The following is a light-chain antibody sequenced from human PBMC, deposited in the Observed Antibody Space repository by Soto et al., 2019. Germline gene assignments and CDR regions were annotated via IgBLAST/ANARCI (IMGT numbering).Light chain of an antibody. V-gene: IGKV1-5*01. CDR3: QQYKTYSPLT. Sequence: DIQMTQSPSPLSASVGDRITITCRASQTISSWLAWYQQKPGKAPKLLMYDASSLESGVPSRFSGSGSGTEFTLTISSLQPDDFATYYCQQYKTYSPLTFGGGTKVEIK. CDR2: DAS. CDR1: QTISSW. J-gene: IGKJ4*01.